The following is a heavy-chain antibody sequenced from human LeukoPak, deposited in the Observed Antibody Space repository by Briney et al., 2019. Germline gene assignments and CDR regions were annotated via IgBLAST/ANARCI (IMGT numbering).Heavy chain of an antibody. Sequence: SETLSLTCAVDGGSFSGYYWSSIRQPPGKGLEWIGEINHSGSTNYNPSLKSRVTISVDTSNNQFSLKLSSVTAADTAVYYCARTNTVTTSCLDYWGQGTLVTVSS. CDR1: GGSFSGYY. CDR3: ARTNTVTTSCLDY. D-gene: IGHD4-17*01. V-gene: IGHV4-34*01. CDR2: INHSGST. J-gene: IGHJ4*02.